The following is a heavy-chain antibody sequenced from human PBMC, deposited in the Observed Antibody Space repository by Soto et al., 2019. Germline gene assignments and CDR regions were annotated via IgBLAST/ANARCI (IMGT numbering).Heavy chain of an antibody. V-gene: IGHV3-33*01. CDR1: GFTFSSYG. Sequence: ESGGGVVQPGRSLRLSCAASGFTFSSYGMHWVRQAPGKGLEWVAVIWYDGSNKYYADSVKGRFTISRDNSKNTLYLQMNSLRAEDTAVYYCARNSPGYSYHFDYWGQGTLVTVSS. J-gene: IGHJ4*02. CDR3: ARNSPGYSYHFDY. CDR2: IWYDGSNK. D-gene: IGHD5-18*01.